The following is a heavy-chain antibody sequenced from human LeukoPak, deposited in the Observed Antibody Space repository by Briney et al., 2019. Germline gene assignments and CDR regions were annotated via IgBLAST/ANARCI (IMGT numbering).Heavy chain of an antibody. CDR2: IYNSGST. Sequence: SETLSLTCTVSGGSISSGTYYWSWIRQPAEKGLEWIRRIYNSGSTNYNPSLKSRVTISADTSKNQFSLKLSSVTAADTAVYHCATVGAVAGKYYFDYWGQGTLVTVSS. V-gene: IGHV4-61*02. J-gene: IGHJ4*02. D-gene: IGHD6-19*01. CDR3: ATVGAVAGKYYFDY. CDR1: GGSISSGTYY.